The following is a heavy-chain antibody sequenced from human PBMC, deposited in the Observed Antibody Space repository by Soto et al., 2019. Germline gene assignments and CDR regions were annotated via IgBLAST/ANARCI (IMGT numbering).Heavy chain of an antibody. D-gene: IGHD4-4*01. Sequence: PGGSLRLSCAASGFIFNKFGMHWVRQAPGKGLEWVAVVWYDGNQKYYADSVKGRFTVSRDNSKNTLYLQMNSLRAEDTGLYYCARDSSATLTRVLGPWGKGTPVTVSS. CDR2: VWYDGNQK. CDR1: GFIFNKFG. J-gene: IGHJ5*02. CDR3: ARDSSATLTRVLGP. V-gene: IGHV3-33*01.